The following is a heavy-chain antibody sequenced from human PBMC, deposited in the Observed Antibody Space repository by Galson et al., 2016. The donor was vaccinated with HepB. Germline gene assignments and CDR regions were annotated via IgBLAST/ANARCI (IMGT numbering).Heavy chain of an antibody. V-gene: IGHV3-23*01. J-gene: IGHJ4*02. CDR1: GFTFSSYA. Sequence: SLRLSCAASGFTFSSYAMGWVRQGPGKGLEWVSVVRGTGSTTYYADSVKGRFTISRDNAKNSLYLQMNSLRAEDTAVYYCARDHLWAFDYWGQGTLVTVSS. D-gene: IGHD7-27*01. CDR3: ARDHLWAFDY. CDR2: VRGTGSTT.